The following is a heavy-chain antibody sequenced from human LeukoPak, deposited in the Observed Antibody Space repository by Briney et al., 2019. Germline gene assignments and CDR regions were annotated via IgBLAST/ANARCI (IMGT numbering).Heavy chain of an antibody. CDR1: GGSISSYY. Sequence: SETLSLTCTVSGGSISSYYWSWIRQPAGKGLEWIGRIYTSGSTNYNPSLKSRVTMSVDTSKNQFSLKLSSVTAADTAVYYCARDRDVVVPAARGVWFDPWGQGTLVTVSS. CDR2: IYTSGST. J-gene: IGHJ5*02. CDR3: ARDRDVVVPAARGVWFDP. D-gene: IGHD2-2*01. V-gene: IGHV4-4*07.